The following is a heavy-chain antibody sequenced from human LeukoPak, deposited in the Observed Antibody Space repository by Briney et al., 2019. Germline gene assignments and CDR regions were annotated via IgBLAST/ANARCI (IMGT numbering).Heavy chain of an antibody. V-gene: IGHV3-23*01. CDR2: ISGSGGST. J-gene: IGHJ4*02. CDR1: GFTFSSYA. D-gene: IGHD3-22*01. CDR3: AKDRTLYYYDSSGYYPKAFDY. Sequence: GGSLRLSCAASGFTFSSYAMSWVRQAPGKGLEWVSAISGSGGSTYYADSVKGRFIISRDNSKNTLYLQMNSLRAEDTAVYYCAKDRTLYYYDSSGYYPKAFDYWGQGTLVTVSS.